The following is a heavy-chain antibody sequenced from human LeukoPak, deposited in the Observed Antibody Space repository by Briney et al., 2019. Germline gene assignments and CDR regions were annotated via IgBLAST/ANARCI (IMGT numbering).Heavy chain of an antibody. D-gene: IGHD6-19*01. CDR3: ATGYSSGWKD. Sequence: PGGSLRLSCAASGFTFDDYGMSWVRQAPGKGLEWVSGINWNGGSTGYADSVKGRFTISRDNAKNSLYLQMNSLRAEDTAVYYCATGYSSGWKDWGQGTLVTVSS. CDR1: GFTFDDYG. CDR2: INWNGGST. V-gene: IGHV3-20*04. J-gene: IGHJ4*02.